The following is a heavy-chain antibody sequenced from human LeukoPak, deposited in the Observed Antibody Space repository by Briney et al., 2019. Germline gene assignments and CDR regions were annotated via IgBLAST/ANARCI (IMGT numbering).Heavy chain of an antibody. CDR1: GFTFSTFW. CDR3: ARSEYSSTWYGDYYYYYMDV. J-gene: IGHJ6*03. CDR2: INIDGRGT. Sequence: GGALRLSCAASGFTFSTFWMHWVRQAPGKGLVWVSRINIDGRGTIYAHSVKGRFTISRDNDKNTLYLQMNSLRAEDTAVYYCARSEYSSTWYGDYYYYYMDVWGKGTTVTVSS. D-gene: IGHD6-13*01. V-gene: IGHV3-74*01.